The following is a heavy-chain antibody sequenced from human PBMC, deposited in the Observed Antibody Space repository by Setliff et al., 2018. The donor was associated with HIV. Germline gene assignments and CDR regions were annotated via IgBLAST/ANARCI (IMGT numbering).Heavy chain of an antibody. CDR3: ARGGAVSADFDS. Sequence: TLSLTCTVSGGSMSSGSYYWSWIRQPAGKGLEWIGRIYISGSTNHNPSLKSRVTISVDTSKNQFSLKLSSVTAADTAVYFCARGGAVSADFDSWGQGTLVTVSS. CDR2: IYISGST. J-gene: IGHJ4*02. D-gene: IGHD3-16*01. V-gene: IGHV4-61*02. CDR1: GGSMSSGSYY.